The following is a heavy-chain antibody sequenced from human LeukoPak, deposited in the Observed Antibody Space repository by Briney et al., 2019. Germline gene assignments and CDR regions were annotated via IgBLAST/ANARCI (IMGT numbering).Heavy chain of an antibody. CDR1: GFSFSTYS. V-gene: IGHV3-21*01. CDR2: ISSSSSYI. Sequence: GGSLRLSCAASGFSFSTYSMNWVRQAPGKGLEWVSSISSSSSYIYYADSVKGRFTISRDNAKNSVYLEMNSLRVEDTAVYYCARLPSDYWGQGTLVTVSS. CDR3: ARLPSDY. J-gene: IGHJ4*02.